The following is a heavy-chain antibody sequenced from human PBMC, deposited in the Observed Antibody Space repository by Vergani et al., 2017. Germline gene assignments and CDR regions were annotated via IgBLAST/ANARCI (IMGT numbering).Heavy chain of an antibody. CDR1: GFTFSSYE. D-gene: IGHD3-9*01. CDR2: ISSSGSTI. V-gene: IGHV3-48*03. CDR3: ASHQLRYFENYYYMDV. Sequence: EVQLVESGGGLVQPGGSLRLSCAASGFTFSSYEMNWVRQAPGKGLEWVSYISSSGSTIYYADSVKGRFTISRDNAKNSLYLQMNSLRAEDTAVYYCASHQLRYFENYYYMDVWGKGTTVTVSS. J-gene: IGHJ6*03.